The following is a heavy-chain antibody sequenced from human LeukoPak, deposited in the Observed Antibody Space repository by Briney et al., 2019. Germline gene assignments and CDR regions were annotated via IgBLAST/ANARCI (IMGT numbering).Heavy chain of an antibody. CDR1: GFIFSSYA. CDR3: PSRPVTGTFHF. D-gene: IGHD6-19*01. V-gene: IGHV3-23*01. Sequence: GGSLRLSCGATGFIFSSYAMNWVRQAPGKGLEWASVISGSGGSTHYADSVKGRFTISRDNSNNTVYLRMNSLRAEDTAVYYCPSRPVTGTFHFWSQGTLLTVSP. CDR2: ISGSGGST. J-gene: IGHJ4*02.